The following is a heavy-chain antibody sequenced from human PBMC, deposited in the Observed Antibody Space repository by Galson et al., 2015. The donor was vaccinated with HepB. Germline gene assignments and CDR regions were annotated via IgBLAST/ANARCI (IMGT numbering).Heavy chain of an antibody. J-gene: IGHJ4*02. CDR3: ARSPAAAGHFDF. D-gene: IGHD6-13*01. CDR2: S. Sequence: SLRLACAASAFNFSRHAIHWVRQAPGKGLESVAVSDSVKGRFTISTDNSKNTLSLLINSLRDEDTAIYYCARSPAAAGHFDFWGQGTLLTVSS. CDR1: AFNFSRHA. V-gene: IGHV3-33*01.